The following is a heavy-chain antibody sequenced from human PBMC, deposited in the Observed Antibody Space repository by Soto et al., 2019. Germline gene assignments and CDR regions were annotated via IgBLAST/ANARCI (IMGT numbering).Heavy chain of an antibody. CDR1: GGSVSSGSYY. J-gene: IGHJ4*01. D-gene: IGHD6-6*01. V-gene: IGHV4-61*01. CDR2: IYYSGST. Sequence: SETLSLTCTVSGGSVSSGSYYWSWIRQPPGTGLEWIGYIYYSGSTNYNPSLKSRVTISVDTSKNQFSLKLSSVTAADTAVYYCARDSSSFDFDYWGHGTLVTVSS. CDR3: ARDSSSFDFDY.